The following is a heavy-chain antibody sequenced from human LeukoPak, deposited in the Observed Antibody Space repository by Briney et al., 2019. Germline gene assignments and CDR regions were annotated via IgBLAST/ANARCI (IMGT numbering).Heavy chain of an antibody. CDR1: GYTFTGYY. CDR3: ARVSGSSDDAFDI. CDR2: INPNSGGT. D-gene: IGHD1-26*01. Sequence: ASVKVSCKASGYTFTGYYMHWVRQAPGQGLEWMGWINPNSGGTNYAQKFQGRVTMTRDTSISTAYMELGRLRSDDTAVYYRARVSGSSDDAFDIWGQGTMVTVSS. J-gene: IGHJ3*02. V-gene: IGHV1-2*02.